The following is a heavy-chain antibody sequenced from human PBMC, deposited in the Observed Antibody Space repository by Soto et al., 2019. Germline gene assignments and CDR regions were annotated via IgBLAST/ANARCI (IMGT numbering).Heavy chain of an antibody. Sequence: GGSLRLSCAASGVTVSNSFMSWVRQAPGKGLEWVSIIYSGGGTQYADSVKGRFTISRDNYKNTVYLQMNSLRVEDTAVYYCARNVPVTPLGYWGQGTLVTVSS. CDR2: IYSGGGT. D-gene: IGHD4-17*01. V-gene: IGHV3-66*01. CDR1: GVTVSNSF. CDR3: ARNVPVTPLGY. J-gene: IGHJ4*02.